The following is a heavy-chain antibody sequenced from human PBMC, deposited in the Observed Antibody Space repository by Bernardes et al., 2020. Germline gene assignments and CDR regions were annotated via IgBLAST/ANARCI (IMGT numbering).Heavy chain of an antibody. J-gene: IGHJ4*02. CDR1: GFTFSDYY. CDR2: IDSSGSYT. Sequence: GGSLRLSCAASGFTFSDYYMSWIRQAPGKGLEWVSYIDSSGSYTNYADSVKGRFTISRDNAKNSLFLQMNSLRAEDTAVYYCATSGFSSGWYNDYWGQGTLVTVSS. CDR3: ATSGFSSGWYNDY. V-gene: IGHV3-11*06. D-gene: IGHD6-19*01.